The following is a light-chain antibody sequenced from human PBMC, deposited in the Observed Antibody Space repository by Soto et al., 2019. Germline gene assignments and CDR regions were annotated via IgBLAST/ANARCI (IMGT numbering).Light chain of an antibody. CDR3: LQTYSTPLT. CDR1: QTISSY. V-gene: IGKV1-39*01. J-gene: IGKJ4*01. Sequence: DIQMTQSPSSLSASVGDRVTITCRASQTISSYLNWYQQKPGKAPKLLISTTSSFQSGVPSRFSGSGSGTDFTLTISSLQPEDFATYYCLQTYSTPLTFGGGTKVEIK. CDR2: TTS.